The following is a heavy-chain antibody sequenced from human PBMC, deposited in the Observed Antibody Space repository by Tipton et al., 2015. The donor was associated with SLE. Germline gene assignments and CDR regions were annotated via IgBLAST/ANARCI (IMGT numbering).Heavy chain of an antibody. D-gene: IGHD3-10*01. CDR1: GFTFTDYS. CDR2: ITGNSAYI. V-gene: IGHV3-21*01. Sequence: SLRLSCAGSGFTFTDYSMYWVRQAPGMGLEWVTSITGNSAYIYYTDSVKGRFTISRDNARNSVYLQMNSLRAEDTAVYYCARIRGSGTRRGWYFDLWGRGTLVTVSS. CDR3: ARIRGSGTRRGWYFDL. J-gene: IGHJ2*01.